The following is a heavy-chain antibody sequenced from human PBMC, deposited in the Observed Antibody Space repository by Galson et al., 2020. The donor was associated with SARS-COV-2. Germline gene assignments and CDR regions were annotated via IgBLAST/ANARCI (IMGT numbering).Heavy chain of an antibody. CDR1: GFTFSSYW. V-gene: IGHV3-7*01. J-gene: IGHJ3*02. CDR3: ARGGVYYYDSSGQWNDAFDI. D-gene: IGHD3-22*01. Sequence: PGGSLRLSCAASGFTFSSYWMSWVRQAPGKGLEWVANIKQDVSDKYYVDSVKGPFTISRDNAKNSLFLQMNSLRAEDTAVYYCARGGVYYYDSSGQWNDAFDIWGRGTMVTVSS. CDR2: IKQDVSDK.